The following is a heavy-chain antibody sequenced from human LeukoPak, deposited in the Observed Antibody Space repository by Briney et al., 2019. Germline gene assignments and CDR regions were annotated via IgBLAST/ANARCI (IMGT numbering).Heavy chain of an antibody. CDR2: INHSGST. J-gene: IGHJ2*01. D-gene: IGHD6-13*01. CDR1: GGSISSYY. CDR3: ARRVRKQQLASNYWYFDL. Sequence: SETLSLTCTVSGGSISSYYWSWIRQPPGKGLEWIGEINHSGSTNYNPSLKSRVTISVDTSKNQFSLKLSSVTAADTAVYYCARRVRKQQLASNYWYFDLWGRGTLVTVSS. V-gene: IGHV4-34*01.